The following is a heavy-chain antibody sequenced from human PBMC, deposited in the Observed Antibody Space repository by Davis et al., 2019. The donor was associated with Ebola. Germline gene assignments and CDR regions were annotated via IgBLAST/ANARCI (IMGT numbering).Heavy chain of an antibody. CDR2: IEDSGTT. V-gene: IGHV4-4*02. J-gene: IGHJ4*02. Sequence: MPSETLSLTCTVSGHSISRNSWWTWVRQAPGKGLEWLGEIEDSGTTTYTASLKSRLTMSVVKSKNQFSLTLTTLTAADTAVYYCARLRTSDYSYYFQYWGQGLLVTVSS. CDR3: ARLRTSDYSYYFQY. D-gene: IGHD3/OR15-3a*01. CDR1: GHSISRNSW.